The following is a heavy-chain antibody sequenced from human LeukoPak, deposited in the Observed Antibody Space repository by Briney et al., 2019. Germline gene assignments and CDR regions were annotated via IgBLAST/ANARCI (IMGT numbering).Heavy chain of an antibody. V-gene: IGHV4-4*07. J-gene: IGHJ4*02. D-gene: IGHD1-26*01. CDR1: GGSFSSHY. CDR3: TRGSPSGASFFSF. CDR2: IYTSGTT. Sequence: SETLSLTCTVSGGSFSSHYWTWMRQSAGKGLEWLVRIYTSGTTHFNPSVESRLSMSVNTSKAQFSLKLTSVTAADTAVYYCTRGSPSGASFFSFWGQGTLVTVSS.